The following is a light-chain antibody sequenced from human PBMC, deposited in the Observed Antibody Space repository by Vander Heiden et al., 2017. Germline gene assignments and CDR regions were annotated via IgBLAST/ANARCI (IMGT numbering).Light chain of an antibody. CDR1: QSISSY. CDR2: AAS. V-gene: IGKV1-39*01. J-gene: IGKJ5*01. CDR3: QQSDSTPQA. Sequence: SSLSASVGDRVTITCRASQSISSYLNWYQQKPGKAPKLLIYAASSLQSGVPSRFSGSGSGTDFTLTISSLQPEDFATYYCQQSDSTPQAFGQGTRLEIK.